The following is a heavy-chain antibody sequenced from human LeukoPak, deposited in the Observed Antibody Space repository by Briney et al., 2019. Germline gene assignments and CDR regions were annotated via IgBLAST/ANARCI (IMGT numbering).Heavy chain of an antibody. CDR3: AKDRVDYYFDY. Sequence: GGSLRLSCAASGFTFNNYGMHWVRQAPGKGLEWVAVISYDGSNKYYTDSVKGRFTISRDNSKNTLYLQMNSLRAEDTAVYYCAKDRVDYYFDYWGQGTLVTVSS. V-gene: IGHV3-30*18. CDR1: GFTFNNYG. CDR2: ISYDGSNK. J-gene: IGHJ4*02. D-gene: IGHD3/OR15-3a*01.